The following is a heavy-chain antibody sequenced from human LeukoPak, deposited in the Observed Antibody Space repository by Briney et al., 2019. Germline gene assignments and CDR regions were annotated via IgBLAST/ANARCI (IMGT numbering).Heavy chain of an antibody. J-gene: IGHJ4*02. Sequence: HPGGSLRLSCAASGFTFSNYAISWVRQAPGKGLEWVSSIIGSGRNTYYADSVKGRFTISRDNSKNTVCLQMNSLRAEDTAVYYGAKWGDYDVFTGYYVSDYWGEGTLVTVSS. CDR1: GFTFSNYA. CDR3: AKWGDYDVFTGYYVSDY. V-gene: IGHV3-23*01. D-gene: IGHD3-9*01. CDR2: IIGSGRNT.